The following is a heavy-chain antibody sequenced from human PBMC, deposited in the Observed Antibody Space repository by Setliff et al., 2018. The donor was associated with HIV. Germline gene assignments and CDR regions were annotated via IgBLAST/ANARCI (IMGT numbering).Heavy chain of an antibody. CDR1: GASISSGGYY. D-gene: IGHD5-12*01. V-gene: IGHV4-31*03. CDR2: ILDSGST. Sequence: KTSETLSLTCTVSGASISSGGYYWNWIRQLPGKGLEWIGYILDSGSTYYNPSLRGRLSMSIDTSANQFSVELTSVTAADTALYFCARGVIETDYDYVDIYYYNYMDVWGKGTTVTVSS. J-gene: IGHJ6*03. CDR3: ARGVIETDYDYVDIYYYNYMDV.